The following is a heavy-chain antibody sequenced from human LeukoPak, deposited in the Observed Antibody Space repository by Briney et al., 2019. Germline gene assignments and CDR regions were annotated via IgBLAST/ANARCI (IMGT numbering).Heavy chain of an antibody. CDR3: ARAGFLEWLFTPFAYRPAFDI. CDR1: GGSISSGDYY. CDR2: IYYSGST. D-gene: IGHD3-3*01. Sequence: PSETLSLTCTVSGGSISSGDYYWRGIRQPPGKGLEWIGYIYYSGSTYYNPSLKSRVTISVDTSKNQFSLKLSSVTAADTAVYYCARAGFLEWLFTPFAYRPAFDIWGQGTMVTVSS. J-gene: IGHJ3*02. V-gene: IGHV4-30-4*01.